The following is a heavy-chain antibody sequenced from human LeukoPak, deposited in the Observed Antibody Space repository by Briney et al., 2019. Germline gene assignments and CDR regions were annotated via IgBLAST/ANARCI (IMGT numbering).Heavy chain of an antibody. D-gene: IGHD3-10*01. J-gene: IGHJ3*02. V-gene: IGHV4-30-2*01. CDR3: ARDSDGSGSGAFDI. CDR1: GGSITSGGYY. CDR2: IYHSGST. Sequence: SETLSLTCTVSGGSITSGGYYWSWIRQPPGKGLEWIGYIYHSGSTYYNPSLKSRVTISVDRSKNQFSLKLSSVTAADTAVYYCARDSDGSGSGAFDIWGQGTMVTVSS.